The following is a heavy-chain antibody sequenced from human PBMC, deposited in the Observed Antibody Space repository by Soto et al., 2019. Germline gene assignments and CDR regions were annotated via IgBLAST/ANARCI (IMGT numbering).Heavy chain of an antibody. V-gene: IGHV1-69*01. CDR3: ARDGGRHSGGIDY. CDR2: IIPIFGTA. Sequence: QVQLVQSGAEVKKPGSSVKVSCKASGGTFSSYSINWVRQALGQGLEWMGEIIPIFGTANYAQKFQGRVTITADESTSTAYMELSSLRSEDTAVYYGARDGGRHSGGIDYWGQGTLVTVSS. J-gene: IGHJ4*02. D-gene: IGHD1-26*01. CDR1: GGTFSSYS.